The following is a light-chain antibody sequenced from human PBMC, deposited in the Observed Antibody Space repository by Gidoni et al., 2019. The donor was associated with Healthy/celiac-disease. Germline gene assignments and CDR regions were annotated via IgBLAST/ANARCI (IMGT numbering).Light chain of an antibody. V-gene: IGLV1-44*01. CDR3: AAWDDSLNGPV. CDR1: SSNIGSNT. J-gene: IGLJ2*01. CDR2: SNN. Sequence: QSVLTQPPSASGTPGQRVTISCSGSSSNIGSNTVNWYQQLPGTAPKLLIYSNNQRPPGVPDRFSGSKSGTSASLAISGLQSEDEADYYCAAWDDSLNGPVFGGGTKLTAL.